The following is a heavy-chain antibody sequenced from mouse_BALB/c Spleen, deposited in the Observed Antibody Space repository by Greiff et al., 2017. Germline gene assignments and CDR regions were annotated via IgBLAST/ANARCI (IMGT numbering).Heavy chain of an antibody. CDR1: GFSLNSYG. CDR2: IWAGGST. D-gene: IGHD2-4*01. CDR3: ARDIYYDYDFAY. Sequence: VQLQQSGPGLVAPSQSLSITCTVSGFSLNSYGVHWVRQPPGKGLEWLGVIWAGGSTNYNSALMSRLSISKDNSKSQVFLKMNSLQTDDTAMYYCARDIYYDYDFAYWGQGTLVTVSA. J-gene: IGHJ3*01. V-gene: IGHV2-9*02.